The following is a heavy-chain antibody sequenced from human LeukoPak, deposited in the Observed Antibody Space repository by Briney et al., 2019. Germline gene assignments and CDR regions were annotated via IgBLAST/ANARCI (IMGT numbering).Heavy chain of an antibody. Sequence: GGSLRLSCAASGFTFSSYWMSWVRQAPGKGLEWVANIKQDGSEKYYVDSVKGRFTISRDNAKNSLYLQMNSLRAEDMALYYCAKGIYSSSWYDAFDIWGQGQWSPSLQ. J-gene: IGHJ3*02. D-gene: IGHD6-13*01. CDR2: IKQDGSEK. CDR1: GFTFSSYW. CDR3: AKGIYSSSWYDAFDI. V-gene: IGHV3-7*03.